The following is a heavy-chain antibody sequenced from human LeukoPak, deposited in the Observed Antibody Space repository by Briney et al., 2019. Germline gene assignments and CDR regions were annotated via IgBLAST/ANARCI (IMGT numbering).Heavy chain of an antibody. CDR1: GFTFSSYS. CDR3: ARDDSSSWYAVGFDY. CDR2: ISSSSSYI. J-gene: IGHJ4*02. V-gene: IGHV3-21*01. Sequence: GGSLRLSCASSGFTFSSYSMNWVRQAPGKGLEWVSSISSSSSYIYYADSVKGRFTISRDNAKNSLYLQMNSLRAEDTAVYYCARDDSSSWYAVGFDYWGQGTLVTVSS. D-gene: IGHD6-13*01.